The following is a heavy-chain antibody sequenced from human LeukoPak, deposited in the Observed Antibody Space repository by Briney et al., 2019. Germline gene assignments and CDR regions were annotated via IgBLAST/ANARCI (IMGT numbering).Heavy chain of an antibody. V-gene: IGHV1-2*04. D-gene: IGHD2-2*01. Sequence: ASGKVSCNAAAYTFTGYYMHWVRQAPEQGLEWMGWINPNVSGTNYAQKFQRWVTMTRDTSISTAYMELSRLRSDDTAVYYCARQIVVVPDTDAFDIWGRGTMATVSS. CDR1: AYTFTGYY. J-gene: IGHJ3*02. CDR3: ARQIVVVPDTDAFDI. CDR2: INPNVSGT.